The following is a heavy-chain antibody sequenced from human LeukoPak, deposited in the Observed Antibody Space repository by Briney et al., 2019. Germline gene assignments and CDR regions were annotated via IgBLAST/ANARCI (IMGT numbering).Heavy chain of an antibody. Sequence: GGSLRLSCAASGFTFSSYWMHWVRQAPGKGLVWVSRINSDGSSISYADSVKGRFTISRDNAKNTLYLQMNSLRAEDTAVYYCARHIAGDAFDIWGQGTMVTVSS. CDR1: GFTFSSYW. D-gene: IGHD2-21*01. V-gene: IGHV3-74*01. J-gene: IGHJ3*02. CDR3: ARHIAGDAFDI. CDR2: INSDGSSI.